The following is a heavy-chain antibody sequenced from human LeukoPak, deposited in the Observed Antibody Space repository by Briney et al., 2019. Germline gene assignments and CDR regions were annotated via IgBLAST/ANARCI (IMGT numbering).Heavy chain of an antibody. Sequence: PGGSLRLSCAASGFTFSSYAMHWVRQAPGKGLEYVSAISSNGGSTYYANSVKGRFTISRDNSKNTLYLQMGSLRAEGMAVYYCARDGRSGAAAGNYFDYWGQGTLVTVSS. J-gene: IGHJ4*02. CDR3: ARDGRSGAAAGNYFDY. CDR2: ISSNGGST. D-gene: IGHD6-13*01. CDR1: GFTFSSYA. V-gene: IGHV3-64*01.